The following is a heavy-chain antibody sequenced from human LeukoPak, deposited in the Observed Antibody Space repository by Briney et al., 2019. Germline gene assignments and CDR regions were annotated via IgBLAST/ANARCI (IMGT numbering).Heavy chain of an antibody. V-gene: IGHV3-21*01. CDR3: ARDDFGGDFDF. D-gene: IGHD4-23*01. CDR1: GFTFSSYS. CDR2: ISSRSSNI. Sequence: PGGSLRLSCAASGFTFSSYSMNWLRQTPGKGLEWVSSISSRSSNIYYGDSVKGRFTISRDNAKSSLFLQMNSLRAEDTAIYYCARDDFGGDFDFWGQGPLVTVSS. J-gene: IGHJ4*02.